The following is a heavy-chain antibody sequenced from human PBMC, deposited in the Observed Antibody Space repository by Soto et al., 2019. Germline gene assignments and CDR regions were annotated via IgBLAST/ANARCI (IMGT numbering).Heavy chain of an antibody. V-gene: IGHV4-39*01. CDR2: IYYSGST. D-gene: IGHD3-22*01. CDR1: GGSISSSSYY. CDR3: ARSKCLLVPAAIRSAFYF. Sequence: SETLSLTCTVSGGSISSSSYYWGWIRQPPGKGLEWIGSIYYSGSTYYNPSLKSRVTISVDTSKNQFSLKLSSVTAADTAVYYCARSKCLLVPAAIRSAFYFWGQGTMVT. J-gene: IGHJ3*01.